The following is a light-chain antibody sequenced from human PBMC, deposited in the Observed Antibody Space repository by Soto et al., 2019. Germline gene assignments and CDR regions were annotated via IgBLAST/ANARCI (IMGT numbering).Light chain of an antibody. CDR3: QQYGSSPAT. CDR1: QSVSSN. CDR2: GAS. Sequence: EIVMTQSPATLSVSPGEGATLSCMAIQSVSSNLAWYQQKPGQAPRLLIYGASTRAIGIPDRFSGSGSGTDFTLTISRLEPEDFAVYYCQQYGSSPATFGQGTKVDIK. V-gene: IGKV3-20*01. J-gene: IGKJ1*01.